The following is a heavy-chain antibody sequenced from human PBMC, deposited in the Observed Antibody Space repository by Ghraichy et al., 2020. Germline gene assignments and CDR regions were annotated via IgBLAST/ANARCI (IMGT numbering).Heavy chain of an antibody. CDR3: AREGGYYDSSAHGGDSFDP. J-gene: IGHJ5*02. CDR1: GFTFSTYW. V-gene: IGHV3-7*01. CDR2: IKQDGSEK. D-gene: IGHD3-22*01. Sequence: GGSLRLSCAVSGFTFSTYWMSWVRQAPGKGLEWVANIKQDGSEKYYVDSVKGRFTISRDNAKNSLYLQMNSLRAEDTAVYYCAREGGYYDSSAHGGDSFDPWGQGTLVTVSS.